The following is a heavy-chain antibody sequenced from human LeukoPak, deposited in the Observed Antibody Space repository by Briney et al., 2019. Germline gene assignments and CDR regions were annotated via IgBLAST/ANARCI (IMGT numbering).Heavy chain of an antibody. CDR2: ISSSGSTI. V-gene: IGHV3-48*03. Sequence: PGGSLRLSCAASGFTFSSYEMNWVRQAPGKGLEWVSYISSSGSTIYYADSVKGRFTISRDNAKNSLYLQMNSLRAEDTAVYYCARPIRRGYSYFHRGIDAFDIWGQGTMVTVSS. CDR1: GFTFSSYE. CDR3: ARPIRRGYSYFHRGIDAFDI. D-gene: IGHD5-18*01. J-gene: IGHJ3*02.